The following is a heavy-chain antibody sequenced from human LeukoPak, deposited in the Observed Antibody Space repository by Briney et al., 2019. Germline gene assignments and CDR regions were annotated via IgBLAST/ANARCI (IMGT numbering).Heavy chain of an antibody. CDR2: ISWASGSI. V-gene: IGHV3-9*03. J-gene: IGHJ3*02. CDR1: GFNFDDYA. D-gene: IGHD6-19*01. CDR3: AKASSRSFSSGYYGNAFDI. Sequence: PGGSLRLSCAASGFNFDDYAMHWVRQAPGKGLEWVSGISWASGSIGYADSVKGRFTISRDNAKNSLYLQMNSLRAEDMALYYCAKASSRSFSSGYYGNAFDIWGQGTMVTVSS.